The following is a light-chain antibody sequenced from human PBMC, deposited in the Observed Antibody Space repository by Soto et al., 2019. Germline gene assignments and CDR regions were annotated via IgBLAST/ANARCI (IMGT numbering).Light chain of an antibody. V-gene: IGLV2-14*01. J-gene: IGLJ3*02. CDR2: EVN. Sequence: QSALTQPASVSGSPGQSITISCTGTSSDVGGYNYVSWYQQHPGKAPKLMVYEVNNRPSGVSNRFSGSKSGNTASLTISGLQAEDEADYYCSSYTSSSTLGLFGGGTQLTVL. CDR1: SSDVGGYNY. CDR3: SSYTSSSTLGL.